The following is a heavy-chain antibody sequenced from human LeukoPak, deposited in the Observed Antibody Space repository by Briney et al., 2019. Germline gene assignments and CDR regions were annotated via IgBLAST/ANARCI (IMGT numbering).Heavy chain of an antibody. D-gene: IGHD3-9*01. CDR2: INHSGST. CDR3: ARALRYYFDY. J-gene: IGHJ4*02. Sequence: SETLSLTCAVYGGSFSGYYWSWIRQPPGKGLEWIGEINHSGSTNYNPSLKSRVTISVDTSKNQFSLKLSSVTAADTAVYYCARALRYYFDYWGQGTLVTVSS. CDR1: GGSFSGYY. V-gene: IGHV4-34*01.